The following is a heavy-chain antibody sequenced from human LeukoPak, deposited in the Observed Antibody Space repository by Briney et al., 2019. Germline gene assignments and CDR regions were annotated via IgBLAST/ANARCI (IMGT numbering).Heavy chain of an antibody. J-gene: IGHJ6*02. Sequence: GGSLRLSCAASGFTFSSYSMNWVRQAPGKGLEWVSSISSSSSYIYYADSVKGRFTISRDNAKNSLYLQMNSLRAEDTAVYYCARLGAVAGWTPYYYYGMDVWGQGTTVTVSS. CDR3: ARLGAVAGWTPYYYYGMDV. D-gene: IGHD6-19*01. CDR1: GFTFSSYS. CDR2: ISSSSSYI. V-gene: IGHV3-21*04.